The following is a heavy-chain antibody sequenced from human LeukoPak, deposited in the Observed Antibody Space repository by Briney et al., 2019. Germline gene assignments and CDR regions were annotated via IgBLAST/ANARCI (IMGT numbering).Heavy chain of an antibody. CDR3: ARPVFYYYDSSGYSYYFDY. CDR1: GFTFDDYG. CDR2: ISSSSSYI. D-gene: IGHD3-22*01. Sequence: PGGSLRLSCAASGFTFDDYGMNWVRQAPGKGLEWVSSISSSSSYIYYADSVKGRFTISRDNAKNSLYLQMNSLRAEDTAVYYCARPVFYYYDSSGYSYYFDYWGQGTLVTVSS. V-gene: IGHV3-21*01. J-gene: IGHJ4*02.